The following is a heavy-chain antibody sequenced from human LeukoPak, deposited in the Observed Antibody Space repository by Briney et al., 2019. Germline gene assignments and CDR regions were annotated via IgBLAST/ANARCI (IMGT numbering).Heavy chain of an antibody. V-gene: IGHV1-69*04. CDR2: IIPILGIA. CDR3: ARDSDSSGYSPFDI. CDR1: GGTFSSYT. Sequence: SVKVSCKASGGTFSSYTISWVRQAPGQGLEWMGRIIPILGIANYAQKFQGRVTITADKSTSTAYMELSSLRSEDTAVYYCARDSDSSGYSPFDIWGQGTMVTVSS. J-gene: IGHJ3*02. D-gene: IGHD3-22*01.